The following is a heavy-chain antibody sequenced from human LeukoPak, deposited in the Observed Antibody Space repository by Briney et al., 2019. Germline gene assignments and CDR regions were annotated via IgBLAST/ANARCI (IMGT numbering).Heavy chain of an antibody. CDR3: ARVGRYCSSTSCYYPYYFDY. J-gene: IGHJ4*02. CDR1: GGSISSYY. D-gene: IGHD2-2*01. CDR2: IYYSGST. Sequence: SETLSLTCTVSGGSISSYYWSWIRQPPGKGLEWIGYIYYSGSTNYNPSLKSRVTISVDTSKNQSSLKLSSVTAADTAVYYCARVGRYCSSTSCYYPYYFDYWGQGTLVTVSS. V-gene: IGHV4-59*01.